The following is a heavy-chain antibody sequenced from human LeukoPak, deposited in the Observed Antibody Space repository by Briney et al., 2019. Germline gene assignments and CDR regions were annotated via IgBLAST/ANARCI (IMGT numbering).Heavy chain of an antibody. D-gene: IGHD3-10*01. Sequence: SETLSLTCAVSGYSISSGYYWGWIRQPPGKGLEWIGIIYHSGSTYYNPSLKSRVTISVDTSKNQFSLKLSSVTAADTAMYYCARTGLYGSGSSDYWGQGTLVTVSS. J-gene: IGHJ4*02. CDR2: IYHSGST. V-gene: IGHV4-38-2*01. CDR1: GYSISSGYY. CDR3: ARTGLYGSGSSDY.